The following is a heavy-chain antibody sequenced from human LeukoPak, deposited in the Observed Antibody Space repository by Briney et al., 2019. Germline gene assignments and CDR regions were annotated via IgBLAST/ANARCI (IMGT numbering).Heavy chain of an antibody. CDR3: ARARGGSGSYGHFDY. D-gene: IGHD1-26*01. J-gene: IGHJ4*02. CDR2: INHSGST. V-gene: IGHV4-34*01. Sequence: SETLSLTCDVYGGSFSGYYWNWIRQPPGKGLEWIGEINHSGSTNYNPSLKSRVTMSVDTSKNEFSLKLSSVSAADTAVYYCARARGGSGSYGHFDYWGQATLVTVSS. CDR1: GGSFSGYY.